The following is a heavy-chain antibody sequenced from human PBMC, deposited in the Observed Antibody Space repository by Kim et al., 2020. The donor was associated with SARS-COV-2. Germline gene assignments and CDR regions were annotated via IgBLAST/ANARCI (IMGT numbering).Heavy chain of an antibody. V-gene: IGHV4-34*01. CDR3: ARAGSDYVWGSYRYFDY. Sequence: LKSRVTISVDTSKNQFSLKLSSVTAADTAVYYCARAGSDYVWGSYRYFDYWGQGTLVTVSS. J-gene: IGHJ4*02. D-gene: IGHD3-16*02.